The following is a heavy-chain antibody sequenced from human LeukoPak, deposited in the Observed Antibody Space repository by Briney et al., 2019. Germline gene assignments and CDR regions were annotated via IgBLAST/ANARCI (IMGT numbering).Heavy chain of an antibody. D-gene: IGHD6-19*01. CDR3: AREEAVAGLWFDP. CDR1: GFTFISYG. Sequence: QTGGSLRLSCAASGFTFISYGMSWVRQAPGKGLEWVSGITGSGGSTYYADSVKGRFTISRDNSKNTLYLQMNSLRAEDTAVYYCAREEAVAGLWFDPWGQGTLVTVSS. J-gene: IGHJ5*02. V-gene: IGHV3-23*01. CDR2: ITGSGGST.